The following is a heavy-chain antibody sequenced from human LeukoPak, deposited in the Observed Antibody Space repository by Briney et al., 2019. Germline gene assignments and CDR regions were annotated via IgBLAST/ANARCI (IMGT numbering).Heavy chain of an antibody. CDR2: INHSGST. J-gene: IGHJ4*02. Sequence: PSETLSLTCAVYGGSFSGYYWSWIRQPPGKGLEWIGEINHSGSTNYNPSLKSRVTISVDTSKNQFSLKLSSVTAADTAVYYCARHTGYYYGSGSYNYWGQGTLVTVSS. CDR1: GGSFSGYY. D-gene: IGHD3-10*01. V-gene: IGHV4-34*01. CDR3: ARHTGYYYGSGSYNY.